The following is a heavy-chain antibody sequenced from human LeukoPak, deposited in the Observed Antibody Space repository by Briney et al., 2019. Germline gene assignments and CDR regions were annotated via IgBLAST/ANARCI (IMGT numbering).Heavy chain of an antibody. CDR1: GGSISSSSYY. CDR3: VRGSTLRHYQY. CDR2: IYYSGNT. Sequence: KPSETLSLTCTVSGGSISSSSYYWGWIRRPPWKGLEWIGSIYYSGNTYYNPSLSSRVTVSVDTSKNQFSLKLSSVTAADTAVYYCVRGSTLRHYQYWGQGTLVTVSS. D-gene: IGHD3-16*01. J-gene: IGHJ4*02. V-gene: IGHV4-39*01.